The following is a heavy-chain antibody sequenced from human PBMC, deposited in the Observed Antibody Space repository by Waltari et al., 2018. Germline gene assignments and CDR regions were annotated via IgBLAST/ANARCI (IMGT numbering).Heavy chain of an antibody. CDR1: GYTLTELS. J-gene: IGHJ3*02. D-gene: IGHD5-12*01. CDR3: ATDRPNIVATNDAFDI. Sequence: QVQLVQSGAEVKKPGASVKVSCKVSGYTLTELSMHCVRQAPGKGLEWMGGFDPEGGETSSAQKFQGRVTMTEDTSTDTAYMELSSLRSEDPAVYYCATDRPNIVATNDAFDIWGQGTMVTVSS. V-gene: IGHV1-24*01. CDR2: FDPEGGET.